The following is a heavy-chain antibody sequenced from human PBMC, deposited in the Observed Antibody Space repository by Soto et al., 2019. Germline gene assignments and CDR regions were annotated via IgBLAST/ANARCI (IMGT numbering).Heavy chain of an antibody. CDR3: ARDYYYGSGSYYPYGMEV. CDR1: VYTFTSYA. CDR2: INAGNGNT. J-gene: IGHJ6*02. D-gene: IGHD3-10*01. Sequence: XSVKVSCKASVYTFTSYAMHWVRQAPGQRLEWMGWINAGNGNTKYSQKFQGRVTITRDTSASTAYMELSSLRSEDTAVYYCARDYYYGSGSYYPYGMEVWGQGTTVTVS. V-gene: IGHV1-3*01.